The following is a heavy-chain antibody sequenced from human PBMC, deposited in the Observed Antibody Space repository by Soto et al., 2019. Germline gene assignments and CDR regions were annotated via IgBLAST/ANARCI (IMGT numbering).Heavy chain of an antibody. D-gene: IGHD4-4*01. CDR1: GFTFSSYA. J-gene: IGHJ4*02. Sequence: PGGSLRLSCAASGFTFSSYAMSWVRQAPGKGLEWVSAISGSGGSTYYADPVKGRFTISRDNSKNTLYLQMNSLRAEDTAVYYCAKDLSVTIYYFDYWGQGTLVTVSS. CDR2: ISGSGGST. CDR3: AKDLSVTIYYFDY. V-gene: IGHV3-23*01.